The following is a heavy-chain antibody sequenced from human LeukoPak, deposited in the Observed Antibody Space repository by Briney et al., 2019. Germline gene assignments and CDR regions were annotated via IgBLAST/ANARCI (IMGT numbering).Heavy chain of an antibody. CDR2: IKQDGSEK. J-gene: IGHJ5*02. D-gene: IGHD6-6*01. V-gene: IGHV3-7*01. CDR1: GFTFSSYW. Sequence: PGGSLRLSCAASGFTFSSYWMSWVRQAPGKGLEWVANIKQDGSEKKYVDSVKGRFTISRDNAKNSLYLQMNSLRAEDTAVYYCARGHSISPNWFDPLGQGTLVTVSS. CDR3: ARGHSISPNWFDP.